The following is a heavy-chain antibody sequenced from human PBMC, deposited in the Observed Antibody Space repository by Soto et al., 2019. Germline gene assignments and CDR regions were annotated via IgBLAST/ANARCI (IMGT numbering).Heavy chain of an antibody. CDR1: GFTFSSYG. D-gene: IGHD3-3*01. V-gene: IGHV3-15*01. CDR3: TTPYYDCWSDWLSPYYYYMDV. CDR2: IKSKTDGGTT. Sequence: GGSLRLSCAASGFTFSSYGMHWVRQAPGKGLEWVGRIKSKTDGGTTDYAAPVKGRFTISRDDSKNTLYLQMNSLKTEDTAVYYCTTPYYDCWSDWLSPYYYYMDVWGKGTTVTVSS. J-gene: IGHJ6*03.